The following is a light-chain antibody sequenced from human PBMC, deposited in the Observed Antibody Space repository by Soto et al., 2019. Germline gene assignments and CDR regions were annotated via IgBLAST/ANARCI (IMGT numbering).Light chain of an antibody. CDR1: QRVSSSY. Sequence: EIGWTQAPGTLSLSPGERATLSCRARQRVSSSYLAWYQQKPGQAPRLLIYGASSRATGIPDRSSGSGSGTDFTLTINRLEPEDFAVYYCQQYGSSPPLTFGQGTRLEIK. CDR3: QQYGSSPPLT. V-gene: IGKV3-20*01. J-gene: IGKJ5*01. CDR2: GAS.